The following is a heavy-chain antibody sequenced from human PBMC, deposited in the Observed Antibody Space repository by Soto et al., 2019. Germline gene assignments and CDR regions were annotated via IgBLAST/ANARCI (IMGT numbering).Heavy chain of an antibody. V-gene: IGHV4-34*01. D-gene: IGHD5-18*01. Sequence: QVQLQQWGAGLLKPSETLSLTCAVYGGSFSGYYWSWIRQPPGKGLEWIGEINHSGSTNYNPSLKSRVTISVDTSKNQFSLKLSSVTAADTAVYYCARGAVYTAMVATEEWLRYWGQGTLVTVSS. J-gene: IGHJ4*02. CDR3: ARGAVYTAMVATEEWLRY. CDR2: INHSGST. CDR1: GGSFSGYY.